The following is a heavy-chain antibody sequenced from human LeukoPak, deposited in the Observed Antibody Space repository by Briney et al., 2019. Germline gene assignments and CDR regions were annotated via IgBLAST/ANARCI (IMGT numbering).Heavy chain of an antibody. J-gene: IGHJ4*02. CDR1: GYTLTELS. D-gene: IGHD3-10*01. CDR3: ATAYYYGSGSYYNPLDY. Sequence: ASVKVSCKVSGYTLTELSMHWVRQAPGKGLEWVGGFDPEDGETIYAQKFQGRVTMTEDTSTDTAYMELSSLRSEDMAVYYCATAYYYGSGSYYNPLDYWGQGTLVTVSS. V-gene: IGHV1-24*01. CDR2: FDPEDGET.